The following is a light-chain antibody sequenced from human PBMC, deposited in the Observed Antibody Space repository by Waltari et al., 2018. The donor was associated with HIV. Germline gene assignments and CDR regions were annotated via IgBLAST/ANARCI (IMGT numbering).Light chain of an antibody. J-gene: IGLJ2*01. CDR3: CSYAGSSTYVV. V-gene: IGLV2-23*01. Sequence: QSALTQPASVSGSPGQSITISCTGTSSDVGSYNFVSWYQQHPGNAPKLIIYEGDKRASGVSYCFSGSKSGSTASLTISGLQAEDEADYYCCSYAGSSTYVVFGGGTQLTVL. CDR1: SSDVGSYNF. CDR2: EGD.